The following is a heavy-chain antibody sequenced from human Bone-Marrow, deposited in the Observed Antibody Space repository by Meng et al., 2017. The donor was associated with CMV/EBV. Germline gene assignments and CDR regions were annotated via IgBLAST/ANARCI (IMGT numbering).Heavy chain of an antibody. CDR3: ATSAVVVAAAVYYNGMDV. V-gene: IGHV1-69*05. CDR2: ITPIFGTP. Sequence: SVQIFCKASGGSFSNCIISWVRQAPGQGLEWMGGITPIFGTPNYAQKFQGRVTITTDESTSTAYLELSSLRSEDTAVYYCATSAVVVAAAVYYNGMDVWGQGTTVTVSS. J-gene: IGHJ6*02. D-gene: IGHD2-2*01. CDR1: GGSFSNCI.